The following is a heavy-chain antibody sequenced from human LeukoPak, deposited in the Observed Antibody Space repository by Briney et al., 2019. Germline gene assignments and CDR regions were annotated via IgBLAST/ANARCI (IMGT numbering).Heavy chain of an antibody. CDR1: GFTFSRYW. CDR2: IKEDGGEK. V-gene: IGHV3-7*01. J-gene: IGHJ4*02. D-gene: IGHD6-13*01. Sequence: GGSLRLSCGASGFTFSRYWMSWVRQAPGKGLEWVASIKEDGGEKYYVDSLKGRFTISRDNAKNSLYLQMNNLRAEDTALYYCVGGGEGRGLLSNSWSFDYWGQGILVTVSS. CDR3: VGGGEGRGLLSNSWSFDY.